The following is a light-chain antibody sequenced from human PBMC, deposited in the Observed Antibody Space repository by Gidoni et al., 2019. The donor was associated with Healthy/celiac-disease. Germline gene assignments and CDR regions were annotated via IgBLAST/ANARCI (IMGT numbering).Light chain of an antibody. CDR3: QSADSSGTSLV. J-gene: IGLJ3*02. CDR1: ALPKQY. Sequence: SYALPHPPSVSVSPGQPARIPCSGDALPKQYAYWYQQKPGQAPVLVLYKDSERPSGIPERFSGSSSGTTVTLTTSGVQAEDEADYYGQSADSSGTSLVFGGGTKXTXL. CDR2: KDS. V-gene: IGLV3-25*03.